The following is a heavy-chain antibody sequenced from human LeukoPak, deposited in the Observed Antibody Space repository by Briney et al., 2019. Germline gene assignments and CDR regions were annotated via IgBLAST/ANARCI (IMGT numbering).Heavy chain of an antibody. CDR3: SRDYDYVWGSHIGFTDL. D-gene: IGHD3-16*01. CDR1: GSTFSSYW. V-gene: IGHV3-7*01. CDR2: IKQDGSEK. J-gene: IGHJ6*02. Sequence: GGSLRLSCAVSGSTFSSYWMSWVRQAPGKGLEWVANIKQDGSEKYYVDSVKGRFTISRDNAKNTLYLQMNSLRAEDTAVYYCSRDYDYVWGSHIGFTDLWPQGTTVTVSS.